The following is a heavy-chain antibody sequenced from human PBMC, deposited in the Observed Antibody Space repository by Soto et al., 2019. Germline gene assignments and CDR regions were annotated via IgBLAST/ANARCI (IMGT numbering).Heavy chain of an antibody. J-gene: IGHJ3*01. CDR2: IHPGDSDT. D-gene: IGHD5-18*01. CDR3: ARGERVYSFGSDAFDV. Sequence: GESLKIPCTVPGYRFTSYWIGWVRQMPGKGLEWMGIIHPGDSDTRYSPSFQGQVTFSVDKSISTAYLQWSSLKAPDIAMYYCARGERVYSFGSDAFDVWGQGTMVTVSS. V-gene: IGHV5-51*01. CDR1: GYRFTSYW.